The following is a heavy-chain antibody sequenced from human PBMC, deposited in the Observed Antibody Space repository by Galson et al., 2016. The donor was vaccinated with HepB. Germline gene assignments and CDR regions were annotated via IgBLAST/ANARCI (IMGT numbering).Heavy chain of an antibody. V-gene: IGHV1-46*01. Sequence: SVKVSCKASGYTFTNYYMHWVRQAPGQGLEWMGVINPSADSTTYPQKFQGRVTMTRDTSTTTVYMGLRSLISEDTAVYYCARAYYDIFTGYYSVLNFDDWGQGTLVTVSS. D-gene: IGHD3-9*01. CDR1: GYTFTNYY. J-gene: IGHJ4*02. CDR2: INPSADST. CDR3: ARAYYDIFTGYYSVLNFDD.